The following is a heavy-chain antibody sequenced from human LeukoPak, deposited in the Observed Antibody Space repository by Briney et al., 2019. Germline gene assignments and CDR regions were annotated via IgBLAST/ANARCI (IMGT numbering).Heavy chain of an antibody. D-gene: IGHD6-13*01. CDR3: ARGPARSSSSDY. J-gene: IGHJ4*02. CDR1: GGSFSGYY. CDR2: INHSGST. Sequence: KTSETLSLTCAVYGGSFSGYYWSWIRQPPGKGLEWIGEINHSGSTNYNPSLKSRVTISVDTSKNQFSLKLSSVTAADTAVYYCARGPARSSSSDYWGQGTLVTVSS. V-gene: IGHV4-34*01.